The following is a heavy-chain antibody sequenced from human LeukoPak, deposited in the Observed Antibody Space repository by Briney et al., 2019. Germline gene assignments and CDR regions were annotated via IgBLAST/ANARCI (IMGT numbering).Heavy chain of an antibody. CDR1: GGTFSSYA. D-gene: IGHD1-7*01. CDR3: ARGSGGTTRKRNFDY. V-gene: IGHV1-69*06. J-gene: IGHJ4*02. Sequence: ASVKVSCKASGGTFSSYAISWVRQAPGQGLEWMGGIIPIFGTANYAQKFQGRVTITADKSTSTAYMELSSLRSEDTAVYYCARGSGGTTRKRNFDYWGQGTLVTVSS. CDR2: IIPIFGTA.